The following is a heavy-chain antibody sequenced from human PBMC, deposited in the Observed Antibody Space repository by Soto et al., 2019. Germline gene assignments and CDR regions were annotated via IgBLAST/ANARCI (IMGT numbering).Heavy chain of an antibody. CDR1: GGTFSSYA. J-gene: IGHJ6*02. D-gene: IGHD2-15*01. CDR2: IIPIFGTA. V-gene: IGHV1-69*01. Sequence: QVQLVQSGAEVKKPGSSVKVSCKAPGGTFSSYAISWVRQAPGQGLEWMGGIIPIFGTAKYAQKFQGRVTITADESTSTGYMELSSLRSEDTAVYYCERSQGGSSSLDIYYYYYYGMDVWGQGTKVTVSS. CDR3: ERSQGGSSSLDIYYYYYYGMDV.